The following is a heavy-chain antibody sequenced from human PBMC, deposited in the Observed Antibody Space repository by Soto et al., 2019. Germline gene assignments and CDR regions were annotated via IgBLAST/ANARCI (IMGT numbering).Heavy chain of an antibody. CDR2: IIPIFGTA. CDR3: ASPGTHGDLPN. Sequence: QVQLVQSGAEVKKPGSSVKVSCKASGGTFSSYAISWVRQAPGQGLEWMGGIIPIFGTANYAQKFQGRVTITADKAKSTAYIVLSSLRSEDTAVYYCASPGTHGDLPNWGQGTLVIVSS. CDR1: GGTFSSYA. J-gene: IGHJ4*02. V-gene: IGHV1-69*06. D-gene: IGHD4-17*01.